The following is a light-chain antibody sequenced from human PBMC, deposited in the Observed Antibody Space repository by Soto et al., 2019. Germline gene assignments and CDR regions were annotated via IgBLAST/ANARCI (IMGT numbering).Light chain of an antibody. J-gene: IGKJ5*01. Sequence: EMKWNQSAATRSLSAGERATISCRASPSVTSYLAWDQQKPGTAPRLLIYGASSRDTGIPDRFSGSGSGTEFTLTISSLEPEDFAVYYCQQYDNSSLTFGQGTRLEIK. CDR2: GAS. CDR3: QQYDNSSLT. V-gene: IGKV3-20*01. CDR1: PSVTSY.